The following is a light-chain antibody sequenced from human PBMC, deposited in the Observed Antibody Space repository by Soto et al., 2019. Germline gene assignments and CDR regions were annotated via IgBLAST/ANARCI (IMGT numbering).Light chain of an antibody. V-gene: IGKV3-20*01. J-gene: IGKJ1*01. CDR1: QRVSSNY. CDR2: GAS. CDR3: HQYGSSPRT. Sequence: PGDRATLSCRASQRVSSNYLAWYQQKPGQAPRLLIYGASIRATGIPDRFSGSGSGTDFTLTIRRLEPEDFAVYFCHQYGSSPRTFGQGTKVEIK.